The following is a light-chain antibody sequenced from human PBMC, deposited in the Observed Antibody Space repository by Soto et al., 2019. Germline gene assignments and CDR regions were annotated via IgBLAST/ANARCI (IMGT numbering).Light chain of an antibody. V-gene: IGKV1-39*01. Sequence: DIQMTQSPSSLSASVGDRVTLSCRASQNIEFYLNWYQQKPGKAPKLLIYAASTLQSGVPSRFSGSGSGTDFTLTISSLQPEDFASYFCQQGYNHPRTFGRGTMVDIK. CDR3: QQGYNHPRT. CDR2: AAS. CDR1: QNIEFY. J-gene: IGKJ4*02.